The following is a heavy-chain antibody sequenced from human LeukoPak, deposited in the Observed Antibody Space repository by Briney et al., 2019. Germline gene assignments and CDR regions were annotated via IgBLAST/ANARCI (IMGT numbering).Heavy chain of an antibody. CDR1: GYTFTSYD. Sequence: ASVKVSCTASGYTFTSYDINWVRQATGQGLEWMGWMNPNSGNTGYAQKFQGRVTMTRNTSISTAYMELSSLRSEDTAVYYCARGRVVAATKYNWFDPWGQGTLVTVSS. V-gene: IGHV1-8*01. CDR3: ARGRVVAATKYNWFDP. CDR2: MNPNSGNT. D-gene: IGHD2-15*01. J-gene: IGHJ5*02.